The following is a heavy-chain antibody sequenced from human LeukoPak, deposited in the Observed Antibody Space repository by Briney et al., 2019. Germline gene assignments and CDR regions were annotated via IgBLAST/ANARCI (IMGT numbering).Heavy chain of an antibody. V-gene: IGHV4-59*01. D-gene: IGHD3-22*01. Sequence: SETLSLTCIVSGGSISSYYWSWIRQPPGKGLEWIGYIYSSGSTNYNPSLESRITISVDTSKNQFSLRLSSVTAADTPVYYCARVTGYMIEDYFDYWGQGTLVTASS. CDR2: IYSSGST. CDR1: GGSISSYY. CDR3: ARVTGYMIEDYFDY. J-gene: IGHJ4*02.